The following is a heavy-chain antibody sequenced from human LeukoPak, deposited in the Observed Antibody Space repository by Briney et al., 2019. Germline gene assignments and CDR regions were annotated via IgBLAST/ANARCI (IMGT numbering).Heavy chain of an antibody. CDR2: LISDGSSA. CDR3: VRDSRYCPDV. D-gene: IGHD2-8*02. CDR1: GFTFSSYW. Sequence: GGSLRLSCAASGFTFSSYWMHWVRQAPGKGLVWVSRLISDGSSASYADSVKGRFTISRDNTKNILYLQMNSLRAEDTAVYYCVRDSRYCPDVWGQGTTITVSS. J-gene: IGHJ6*02. V-gene: IGHV3-74*01.